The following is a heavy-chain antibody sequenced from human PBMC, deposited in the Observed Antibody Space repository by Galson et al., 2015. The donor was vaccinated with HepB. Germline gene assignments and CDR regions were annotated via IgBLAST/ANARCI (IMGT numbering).Heavy chain of an antibody. CDR2: VNPNNGET. V-gene: IGHV1-2*02. CDR3: ARDWKNGCTGVTCYRNFFDH. CDR1: GYTFSDYY. Sequence: SVKVSCKASGYTFSDYYIHWVRQAPGQGPEWMGWVNPNNGETTYAHKFQGRVTMTRDASISAAYMELWSLRSDDTAVYYCARDWKNGCTGVTCYRNFFDHWGQGTLVSVSS. J-gene: IGHJ4*02. D-gene: IGHD2-8*02.